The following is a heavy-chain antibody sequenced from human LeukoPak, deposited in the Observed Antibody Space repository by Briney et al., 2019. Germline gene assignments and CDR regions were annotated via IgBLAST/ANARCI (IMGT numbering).Heavy chain of an antibody. J-gene: IGHJ4*02. CDR2: TNRDGSST. D-gene: IGHD3-3*01. V-gene: IGHV3-74*01. Sequence: GGSLRLSCAASGFTFSSYWMHWVRQAPGKGPVWVARTNRDGSSTAYADSVKGRFTISKDNAKNTLYVLMNSLRAEDTAVYYCARDSVEWYIFDYWGQGTLVTVSS. CDR3: ARDSVEWYIFDY. CDR1: GFTFSSYW.